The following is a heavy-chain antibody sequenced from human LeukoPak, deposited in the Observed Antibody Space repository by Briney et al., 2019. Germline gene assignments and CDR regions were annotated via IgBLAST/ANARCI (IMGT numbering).Heavy chain of an antibody. V-gene: IGHV3-7*03. CDR3: ARDDYYDSSGYYYYYGMDV. CDR2: IKQDGSEK. Sequence: GGSLRLSCAASGFTFSSYWMSWLRQAPGKGLEWVANIKQDGSEKYYVDSVKGRFTISRDNAKNSLYLQMNSLRAEDTAVYYCARDDYYDSSGYYYYYGMDVWGQGTTVTVSS. D-gene: IGHD3-22*01. CDR1: GFTFSSYW. J-gene: IGHJ6*02.